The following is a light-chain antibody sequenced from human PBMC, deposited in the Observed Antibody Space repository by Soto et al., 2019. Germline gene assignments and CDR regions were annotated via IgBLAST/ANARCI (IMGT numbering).Light chain of an antibody. CDR1: QGISNY. Sequence: DIQMTQSPSSLSASVGDRVTITCRASQGISNYLAWYQQRPGQVPKLLIYGAFTLQTGVPSRFSGSGSGTDFTLTISSLQPEDVATYYCQKYNSHPSAFGQGTKLEIK. CDR3: QKYNSHPSA. V-gene: IGKV1-27*01. J-gene: IGKJ2*01. CDR2: GAF.